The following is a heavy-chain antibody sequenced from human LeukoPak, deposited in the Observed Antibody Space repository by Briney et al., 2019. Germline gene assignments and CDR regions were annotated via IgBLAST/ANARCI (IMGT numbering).Heavy chain of an antibody. V-gene: IGHV4-39*01. CDR2: IYYSGST. D-gene: IGHD1-1*01. CDR1: GGSISSSSYC. CDR3: ARQGVRQNWFDP. J-gene: IGHJ5*02. Sequence: SETLSLTCTVSGGSISSSSYCWGWIRQPPGKGLEWIGSIYYSGSTYYNPSLKSRVTISVDTSKNQFSLKLSSVTAADTAVYYCARQGVRQNWFDPWGQGTLVTVSS.